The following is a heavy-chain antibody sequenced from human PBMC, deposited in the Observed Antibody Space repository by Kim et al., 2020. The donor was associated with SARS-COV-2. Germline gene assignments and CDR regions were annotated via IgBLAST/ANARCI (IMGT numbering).Heavy chain of an antibody. D-gene: IGHD1-26*01. CDR1: GFTFSSYA. Sequence: GGSLRLSCAASGFTFSSYAMSWVRQAPGKGLEWVSAISGSGGSTYYADSVKGRFTISRDNSKNTLYLQMNSLRAEDTAVYYCAKDSKNWYSGSVSWVSHWGQGTLVTVSS. J-gene: IGHJ4*02. CDR3: AKDSKNWYSGSVSWVSH. CDR2: ISGSGGST. V-gene: IGHV3-23*01.